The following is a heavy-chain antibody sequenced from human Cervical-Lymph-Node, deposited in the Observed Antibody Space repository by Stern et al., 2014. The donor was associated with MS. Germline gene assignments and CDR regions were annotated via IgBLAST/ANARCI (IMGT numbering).Heavy chain of an antibody. D-gene: IGHD2-15*01. V-gene: IGHV1-18*01. J-gene: IGHJ3*02. CDR2: IGAYNGNT. CDR3: ARGLLGSENAFDI. CDR1: GYTFTSYG. Sequence: QVQLVQSGAEVKKPGASVKVSCKASGYTFTSYGISWVRPAPGPGLEWMGWIGAYNGNTTYAQKLPGRVNMTTDTSTSTAYMELRSLRADDTAVYYCARGLLGSENAFDIWGQGTMVTVSS.